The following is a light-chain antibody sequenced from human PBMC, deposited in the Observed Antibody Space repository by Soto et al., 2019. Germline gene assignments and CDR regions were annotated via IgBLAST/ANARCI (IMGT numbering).Light chain of an antibody. CDR1: QSISSW. J-gene: IGKJ4*01. CDR3: QQYNNYPLT. Sequence: DIQMTQSPSTLSASVGDRVTITCRASQSISSWLTWYQQKPGKAPKLLIYKASSLESGVTSRFSGSGSGTEFTLTISSLQPDHFATYYCQQYNNYPLTLGGGTKV. CDR2: KAS. V-gene: IGKV1-5*03.